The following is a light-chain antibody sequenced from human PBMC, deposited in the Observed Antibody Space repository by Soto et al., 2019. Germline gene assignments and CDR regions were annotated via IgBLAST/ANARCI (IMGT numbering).Light chain of an antibody. CDR1: SSNIGSKY. CDR3: AAWDGSLSGWV. J-gene: IGLJ3*02. V-gene: IGLV1-47*01. CDR2: RND. Sequence: QSVLTQPPSASGTPGQRVTISCSGSSSNIGSKYVYWYQQLPGTAPKLLIYRNDQRPSGVPDRFSGAKSGTSASRAISGLRSEDESDYYCAAWDGSLSGWVFGGGTKVTVL.